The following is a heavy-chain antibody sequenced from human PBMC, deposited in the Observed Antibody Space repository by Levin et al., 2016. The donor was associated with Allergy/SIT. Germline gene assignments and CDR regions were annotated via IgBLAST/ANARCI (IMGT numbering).Heavy chain of an antibody. Sequence: SETLSLTCTVSGGSISSYYWSWIRQPPGKGLEWIGEINHSGSTNYNPSLKSRVTISVDTSKNQFSLKLSSVTAADTAVYYCARERRPSGYYSDYYYMDVWGKGTTVTVSS. V-gene: IGHV4-34*01. J-gene: IGHJ6*03. D-gene: IGHD3-22*01. CDR3: ARERRPSGYYSDYYYMDV. CDR2: INHSGST. CDR1: GGSISSYY.